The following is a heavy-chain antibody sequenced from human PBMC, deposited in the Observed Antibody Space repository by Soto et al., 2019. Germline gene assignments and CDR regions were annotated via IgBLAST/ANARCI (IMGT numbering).Heavy chain of an antibody. CDR1: GDSLSSSAYS. D-gene: IGHD3-22*01. Sequence: SETLSLTCAVSGDSLSSSAYSWSWIRQPPGKGLEWIGFIYQSGSTYYNPSLKSRVTMSLDRPKNQFSLKLSSVTAADTAVYYCARELLFYDSDGFSWDDAFDIWGQGTMVTVSS. CDR3: ARELLFYDSDGFSWDDAFDI. V-gene: IGHV4-30-2*01. J-gene: IGHJ3*02. CDR2: IYQSGST.